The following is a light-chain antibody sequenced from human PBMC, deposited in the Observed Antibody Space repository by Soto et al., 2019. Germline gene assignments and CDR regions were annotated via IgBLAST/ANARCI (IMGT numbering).Light chain of an antibody. CDR1: QSVSSSY. V-gene: IGKV3-20*01. CDR3: NQYGSFPPWT. Sequence: EIVLTQSPGTLSLSPGERATLSCRASQSVSSSYLAWYQQKPGQAPRLLIYGASSRATGIPDRFSGSGSGTDFTLTISRLEPEDFAVYYCNQYGSFPPWTFGQGTKVDIK. J-gene: IGKJ1*01. CDR2: GAS.